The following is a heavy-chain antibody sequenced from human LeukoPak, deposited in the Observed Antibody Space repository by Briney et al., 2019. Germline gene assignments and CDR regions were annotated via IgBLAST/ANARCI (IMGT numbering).Heavy chain of an antibody. Sequence: GGSLRLPCAASGFTFSSYEMNWVRQAPGKGLEWVSYISSSGSTIYYADSVKGRFTISRDNAKNSLYLQMNSLRAKDTAVYYCARLYYYGMDVWGQGTTVTVSS. CDR3: ARLYYYGMDV. CDR2: ISSSGSTI. CDR1: GFTFSSYE. V-gene: IGHV3-48*03. J-gene: IGHJ6*02.